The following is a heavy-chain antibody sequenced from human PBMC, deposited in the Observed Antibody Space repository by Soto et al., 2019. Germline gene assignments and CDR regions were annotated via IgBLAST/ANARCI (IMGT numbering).Heavy chain of an antibody. Sequence: EVQLVESGGGLVQPGGSLRLSCAASGFTFSSYWMSWVRQAPGKGLEWVANIKQDGSEKYYVDSVKRRFTISRDNAKNFLYLQMNSLRAEVTAVYYCARDQAYDYIWVSYRYSEYSQHWGQGTLVNVSS. CDR1: GFTFSSYW. J-gene: IGHJ1*01. CDR3: ARDQAYDYIWVSYRYSEYSQH. CDR2: IKQDGSEK. V-gene: IGHV3-7*01. D-gene: IGHD3-16*02.